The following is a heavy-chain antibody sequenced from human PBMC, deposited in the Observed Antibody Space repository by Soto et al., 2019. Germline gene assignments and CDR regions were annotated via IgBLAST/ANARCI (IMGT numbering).Heavy chain of an antibody. V-gene: IGHV1-3*01. D-gene: IGHD6-19*01. J-gene: IGHJ4*02. Sequence: ASVKVSCKASGYTFTSYAMHWVRQAPGQRLEWMGWINAGNGNTKYSQKFQGRVTITRDTSASTAYMELSSLRSEDTAVYYCARMNAVAGSRPSLSFDYWGQGTLVTVSS. CDR2: INAGNGNT. CDR1: GYTFTSYA. CDR3: ARMNAVAGSRPSLSFDY.